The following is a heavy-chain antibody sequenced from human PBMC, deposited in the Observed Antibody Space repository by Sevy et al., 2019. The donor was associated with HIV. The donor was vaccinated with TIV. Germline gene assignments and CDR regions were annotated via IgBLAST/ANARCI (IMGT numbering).Heavy chain of an antibody. Sequence: GGSLRLSCAASGFTFSSYAMSWVRQAPGKGLEWVSAISGSGGSTYYVDSVKVRLTISRDNSKNTLYLQMNSLRAEDTAVYYCGLVPAADPHYYGMDVWGQGTTVTVSS. CDR2: ISGSGGST. V-gene: IGHV3-23*01. J-gene: IGHJ6*02. CDR3: GLVPAADPHYYGMDV. CDR1: GFTFSSYA. D-gene: IGHD2-2*01.